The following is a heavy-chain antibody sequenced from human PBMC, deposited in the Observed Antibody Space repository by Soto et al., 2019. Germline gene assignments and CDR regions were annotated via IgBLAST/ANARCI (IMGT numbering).Heavy chain of an antibody. J-gene: IGHJ6*02. CDR2: ISGSGATT. CDR3: AKDRYSDYDLGVHFHYGMDV. Sequence: GGSLILSCAASGFPFGVFPMSWVRQAPWKGLEGVSGISGSGATTYSADSVKGRFTISRDASKNTLYLQMNSLRAEDTAIYYCAKDRYSDYDLGVHFHYGMDVWGQGTTVTVSS. V-gene: IGHV3-23*01. D-gene: IGHD5-12*01. CDR1: GFPFGVFP.